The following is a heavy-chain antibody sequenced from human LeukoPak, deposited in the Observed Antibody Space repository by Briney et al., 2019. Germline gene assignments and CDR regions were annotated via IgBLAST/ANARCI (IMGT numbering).Heavy chain of an antibody. D-gene: IGHD3-10*01. CDR2: INHSGGT. V-gene: IGHV4-34*01. CDR1: GGSFSGYY. J-gene: IGHJ5*02. CDR3: ATRPRYYGSGSYYRFDP. Sequence: PSETLSLTCAVYGGSFSGYYWSWIRQPPGKGLERIGEINHSGGTNYNPSLKSRVTISVDTSKNQFSLKLSSVTAADTAVYYCATRPRYYGSGSYYRFDPWGQGTLVTVSS.